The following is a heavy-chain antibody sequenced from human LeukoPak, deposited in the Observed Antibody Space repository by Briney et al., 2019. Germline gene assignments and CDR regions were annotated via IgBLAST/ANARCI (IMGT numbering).Heavy chain of an antibody. D-gene: IGHD1-26*01. Sequence: PGGSLRLSCAASGFTFSSYSMNWVRQAPGKGLEWVSYISSSSSTIYYADSVKGRFTISRDNAKNSLYLQMNSLRAEDPAVYYCAISGGYWAWAHWGQGTLVTVSS. CDR3: AISGGYWAWAH. CDR2: ISSSSSTI. V-gene: IGHV3-48*01. J-gene: IGHJ4*02. CDR1: GFTFSSYS.